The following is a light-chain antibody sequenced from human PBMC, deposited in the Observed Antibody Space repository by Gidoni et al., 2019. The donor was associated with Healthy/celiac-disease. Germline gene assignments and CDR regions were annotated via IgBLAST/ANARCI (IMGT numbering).Light chain of an antibody. CDR2: DAS. Sequence: EIVLTQSPATLSLSPGERATLSSRASQSVSSYLACYQQKPGQAPRLLIYDASNRATGIPARFSCSGSGTDFTLTISSLAPEDFAVYYCQQRSNSWTFGQGTKVEIK. V-gene: IGKV3-11*01. J-gene: IGKJ1*01. CDR1: QSVSSY. CDR3: QQRSNSWT.